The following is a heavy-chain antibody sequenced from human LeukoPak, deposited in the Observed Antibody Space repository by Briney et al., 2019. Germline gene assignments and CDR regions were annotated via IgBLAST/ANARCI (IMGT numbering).Heavy chain of an antibody. CDR2: INPSGGST. J-gene: IGHJ2*01. CDR3: ARDGYYDSSGYYANLYWYFDL. V-gene: IGHV1-46*01. CDR1: GYTFTSYY. Sequence: ASVKVSCKASGYTFTSYYMHWVRQAPGQGLEGMRIINPSGGSTSYAQKFQGRVTMTRDTSTSTVYMELSSLRSEDTAVYYCARDGYYDSSGYYANLYWYFDLWGRGTLVTVSS. D-gene: IGHD3-22*01.